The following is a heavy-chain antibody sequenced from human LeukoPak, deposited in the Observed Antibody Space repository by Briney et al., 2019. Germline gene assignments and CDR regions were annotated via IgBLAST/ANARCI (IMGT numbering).Heavy chain of an antibody. J-gene: IGHJ6*02. CDR2: INHGGST. CDR3: ARAAAAGTLVKPYYYYYGMDV. D-gene: IGHD6-13*01. V-gene: IGHV4-34*01. Sequence: PSETLSLTCAVYGGSFSGYYWSWIRQPPGRGREGIGEINHGGSTNYNPSLKSRVPISVDASKNQFSLKLSSVTAADTAVYYCARAAAAGTLVKPYYYYYGMDVWGQGTTVTVSS. CDR1: GGSFSGYY.